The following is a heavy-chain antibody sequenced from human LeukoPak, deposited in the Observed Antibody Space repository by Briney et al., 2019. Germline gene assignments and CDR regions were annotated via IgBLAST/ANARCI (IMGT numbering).Heavy chain of an antibody. CDR2: ISGEGRGT. D-gene: IGHD3-22*01. V-gene: IGHV3-23*01. J-gene: IGHJ3*02. CDR3: AKAVGSSGYFSRDAFDI. Sequence: GGSLRLSYAPSGFTFSSYAMRWVRHAPGKGLEWVAVISGEGRGTLYADAVRGRFTISRDNAKNTVHLQMNSLRAEDTAIYYCAKAVGSSGYFSRDAFDIWGQGTMVTVSS. CDR1: GFTFSSYA.